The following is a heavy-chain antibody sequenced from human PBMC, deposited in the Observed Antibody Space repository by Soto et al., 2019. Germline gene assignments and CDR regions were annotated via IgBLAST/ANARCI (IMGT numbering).Heavy chain of an antibody. J-gene: IGHJ5*02. V-gene: IGHV2-5*02. Sequence: QITLKESGPTLVKPTQPLTLTCTFSGFSLSTSGVGVGWIRQPPGKALEWLALIYWDDDKRYSPSLKSRLTITKETSKNQVVLTMTNMDPVDTATYYCAHRRGYWSCGSCYSIWFDPWGQGTLVTVSS. CDR1: GFSLSTSGVG. CDR2: IYWDDDK. D-gene: IGHD2-15*01. CDR3: AHRRGYWSCGSCYSIWFDP.